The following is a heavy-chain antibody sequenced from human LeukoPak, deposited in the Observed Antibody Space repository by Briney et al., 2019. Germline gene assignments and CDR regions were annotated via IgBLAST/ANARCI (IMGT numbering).Heavy chain of an antibody. Sequence: ASVKVSCKAPGYTFSSYGISWVRQAPGQGLEWMGWISANNGDTDYAQKFQGRVIMTTDTSTTTAYMELRSLRSDDTAVYYCARDIAVSNFDYWGQGTLVTVSS. CDR3: ARDIAVSNFDY. V-gene: IGHV1-18*01. D-gene: IGHD6-19*01. CDR1: GYTFSSYG. J-gene: IGHJ4*02. CDR2: ISANNGDT.